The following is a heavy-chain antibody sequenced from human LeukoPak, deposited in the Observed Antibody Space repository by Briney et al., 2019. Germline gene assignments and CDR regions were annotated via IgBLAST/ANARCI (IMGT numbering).Heavy chain of an antibody. CDR1: GFTFSSYG. CDR2: IRYDGSNK. Sequence: PGGSLRLSCAASGFTFSSYGMHWVRQAPGKGLESVAFIRYDGSNKYYADSVKGRFTISSDNSKNTLYLQMNSLRAEDTAVYYCAKVWDCSSTSCSFDYWGQGTLVTVSS. J-gene: IGHJ4*02. CDR3: AKVWDCSSTSCSFDY. D-gene: IGHD2-2*01. V-gene: IGHV3-30*02.